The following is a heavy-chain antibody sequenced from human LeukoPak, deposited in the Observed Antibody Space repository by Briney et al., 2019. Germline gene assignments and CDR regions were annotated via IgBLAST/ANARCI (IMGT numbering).Heavy chain of an antibody. CDR2: TYSGGST. J-gene: IGHJ4*02. CDR1: GFTVSSEY. D-gene: IGHD6-13*01. CDR3: ASFPRGAAAGYYFDY. Sequence: PGGSLRLSCAASGFTVSSEYMNWVRQAPGKGLEWVAVTYSGGSTYYADSVKGRFTISRDNSKNTLYLQMNSLRAEDTAVYYCASFPRGAAAGYYFDYWGQGTLVTVSS. V-gene: IGHV3-66*02.